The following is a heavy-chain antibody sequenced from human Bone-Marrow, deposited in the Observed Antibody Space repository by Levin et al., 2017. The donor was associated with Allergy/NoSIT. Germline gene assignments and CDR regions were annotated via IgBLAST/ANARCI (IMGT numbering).Heavy chain of an antibody. CDR3: ARNGAWSFEF. D-gene: IGHD2-8*01. V-gene: IGHV3-7*02. CDR2: INRYGSDG. J-gene: IGHJ4*02. Sequence: GGSLRLSCASSGFTFSGYWMAWVRQAPGKGLEWVANINRYGSDGYYVDSAKGRFIISRDNARNSLDLQMNSLRVGDTAVYYCARNGAWSFEFWGQGTLVTVSS. CDR1: GFTFSGYW.